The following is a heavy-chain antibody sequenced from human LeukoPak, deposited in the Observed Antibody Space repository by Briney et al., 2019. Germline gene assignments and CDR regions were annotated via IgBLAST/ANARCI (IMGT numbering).Heavy chain of an antibody. D-gene: IGHD4-23*01. Sequence: PSETLSLTCAVYGGSFSGYYWSWIRQPPGKGLEWIGEINHSGSTNYNPSLKSRVTISVDTSKNQFSLKLSSVTAADTAVYYCARDKEDGGNSRFDYWGQGSLVTVSS. CDR2: INHSGST. CDR1: GGSFSGYY. CDR3: ARDKEDGGNSRFDY. V-gene: IGHV4-34*01. J-gene: IGHJ4*02.